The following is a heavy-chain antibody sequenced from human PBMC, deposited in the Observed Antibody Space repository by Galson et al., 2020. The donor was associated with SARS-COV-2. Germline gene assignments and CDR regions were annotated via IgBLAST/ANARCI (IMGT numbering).Heavy chain of an antibody. V-gene: IGHV6-1*01. CDR2: TYYRSKWYN. Sequence: SQTLSLTCAISGDSVSSDIAAWNWIRQSPSRGLEWLGRTYYRSKWYNGYAESVRSRIIINPDTSKNQFSLQLNSVTPEDTALYYCARNCGTGTTGCDYWGQGTLVTVSS. D-gene: IGHD1-1*01. J-gene: IGHJ4*02. CDR3: ARNCGTGTTGCDY. CDR1: GDSVSSDIAA.